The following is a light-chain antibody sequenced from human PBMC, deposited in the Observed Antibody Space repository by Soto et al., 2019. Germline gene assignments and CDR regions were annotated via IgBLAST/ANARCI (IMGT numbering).Light chain of an antibody. CDR3: QQYGSSPPIT. CDR1: QSVSSSY. CDR2: GAS. Sequence: EIVLTQYPGTLSLSPGERATLSCRASQSVSSSYLAWSQQKPGQAPTLLIYGASSRATGIPDRFRCSGSGTDCSLTISRLKPEEFALYYCQQYGSSPPITFGQGTRLEIK. J-gene: IGKJ5*01. V-gene: IGKV3-20*01.